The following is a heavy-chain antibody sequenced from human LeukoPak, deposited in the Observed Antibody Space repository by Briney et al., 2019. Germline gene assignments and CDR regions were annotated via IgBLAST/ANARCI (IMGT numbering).Heavy chain of an antibody. J-gene: IGHJ4*02. CDR3: ARDLASSTGWEFDY. Sequence: GSLRLSCAASGFTVSTNYMSWVRQAPGKGLEGVSLIYSASSTYYSDSVTGRFTISRDNSKNTLYLQMNSLRAEDTAMYYCARDLASSTGWEFDYWGQGTLVTVSS. V-gene: IGHV3-53*01. CDR1: GFTVSTNY. CDR2: IYSASST. D-gene: IGHD6-19*01.